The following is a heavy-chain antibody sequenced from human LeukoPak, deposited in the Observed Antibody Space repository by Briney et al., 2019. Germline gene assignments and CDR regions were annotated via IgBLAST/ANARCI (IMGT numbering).Heavy chain of an antibody. CDR2: IWYDGSNK. V-gene: IGHV3-33*01. Sequence: GGSLRLSCAASGFTFSNYGMDWVRQAPGKGLEWVAVIWYDGSNKYYSDSVKGRFTISRDNSKNTLYLQMNSLRAEDTAVYYCARLGSGWGLDYWGQGTLVTVSS. CDR1: GFTFSNYG. CDR3: ARLGSGWGLDY. D-gene: IGHD6-19*01. J-gene: IGHJ4*02.